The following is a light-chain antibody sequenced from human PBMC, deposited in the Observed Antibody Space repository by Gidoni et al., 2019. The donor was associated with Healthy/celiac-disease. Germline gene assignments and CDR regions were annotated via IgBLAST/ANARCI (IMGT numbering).Light chain of an antibody. V-gene: IGLV1-40*01. CDR2: GNS. CDR1: SSNTGAGYD. J-gene: IGLJ1*01. Sequence: QSVLTQPPSVSVAPGQRVTISRTGSSSNTGAGYDVHWYQQLPVTAPKLLIYGNSNRPSGVPDRFSGSKSGTSASLAITGLQSEDEADYYCQSYDSSLSGSKVFGTGTKVTVL. CDR3: QSYDSSLSGSKV.